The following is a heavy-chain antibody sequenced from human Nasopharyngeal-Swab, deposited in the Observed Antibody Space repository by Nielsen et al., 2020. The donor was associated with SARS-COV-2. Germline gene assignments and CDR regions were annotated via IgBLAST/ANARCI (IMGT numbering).Heavy chain of an antibody. V-gene: IGHV4-34*01. CDR2: INDSGST. J-gene: IGHJ6*03. Sequence: SETLSLTCAVYGGSFSASYWGWIRQSPGKGLEWIGEINDSGSTNYNPSLKSRVTISVDTSKNQFSLKLSSVTAADTAVYYCARGLSGIVPGPILGLGPYYSYYYMDVWGKGTTVTVSS. CDR3: ARGLSGIVPGPILGLGPYYSYYYMDV. CDR1: GGSFSASY. D-gene: IGHD2-2*01.